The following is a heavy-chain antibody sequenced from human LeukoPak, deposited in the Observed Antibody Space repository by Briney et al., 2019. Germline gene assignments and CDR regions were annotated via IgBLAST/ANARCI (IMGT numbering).Heavy chain of an antibody. CDR2: ISGGGSST. D-gene: IGHD2-21*01. J-gene: IGHJ6*02. Sequence: GGSLRLPCAASGFTFSSYWMHWVRQAPGKGLVWVSHISGGGSSTSDAESVRGRFTISRDNAKNTLYLQMHSLRPEDTAVYYCARDYSYAMDVWGQGTTVTVSS. CDR3: ARDYSYAMDV. V-gene: IGHV3-74*01. CDR1: GFTFSSYW.